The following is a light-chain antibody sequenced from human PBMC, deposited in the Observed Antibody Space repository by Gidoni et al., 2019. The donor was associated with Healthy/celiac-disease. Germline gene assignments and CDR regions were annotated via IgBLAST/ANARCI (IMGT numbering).Light chain of an antibody. CDR3: QQYGSSRGLT. V-gene: IGKV3-20*01. CDR1: QSVSSSY. J-gene: IGKJ4*01. CDR2: GAS. Sequence: EIVLTQSPGTLSLSPGERATLSCRASQSVSSSYLAWYQQKPGQAPRLLIYGASSRATGIPDRFSGSGSGTDFTLTISRLEPEDCAVYYCQQYGSSRGLTFXGXTKVEIK.